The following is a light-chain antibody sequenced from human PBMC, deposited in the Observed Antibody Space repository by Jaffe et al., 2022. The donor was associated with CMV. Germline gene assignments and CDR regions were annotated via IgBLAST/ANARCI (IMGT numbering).Light chain of an antibody. CDR3: VQGTYWPPGFV. CDR1: QSLVHSDGNTY. J-gene: IGKJ3*01. CDR2: MIS. V-gene: IGKV2-30*02. Sequence: DVVMTQSPLFLAVTLGQSASISCRSSQSLVHSDGNTYLHWFHHRPGQSPRRLISMISHRDSGVADRFSGSGSATDFTLKISRVEAEDVGVYYCVQGTYWPPGFVFGPGTKVDLK.